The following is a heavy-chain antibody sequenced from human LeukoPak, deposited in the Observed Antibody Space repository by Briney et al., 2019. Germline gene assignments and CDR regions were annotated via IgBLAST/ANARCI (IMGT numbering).Heavy chain of an antibody. D-gene: IGHD5-24*01. V-gene: IGHV1-69*05. CDR3: GGGGYNYYYYYYMDV. CDR1: GGTFSSYA. Sequence: SVKVSCKASGGTFSSYAISWVRQARGQGREGMGGIIPIFGTANYAQKFQGRVTITTDESTSTAYMELSSLRSEDTAVYYCGGGGYNYYYYYYMDVWGKGTTVTLSS. CDR2: IIPIFGTA. J-gene: IGHJ6*03.